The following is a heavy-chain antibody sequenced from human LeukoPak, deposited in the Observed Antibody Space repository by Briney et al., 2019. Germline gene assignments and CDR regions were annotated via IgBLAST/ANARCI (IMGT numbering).Heavy chain of an antibody. CDR3: ARGTYYYDSSGYFNWFDP. D-gene: IGHD3-22*01. V-gene: IGHV1-18*01. J-gene: IGHJ5*02. CDR2: IXXXNGST. Sequence: EWMGXIXXXNGSTNYAQKLQGRVTMTTDTSTSTAYMELRSLRSDDTAVYYCARGTYYYDSSGYFNWFDPWGQGTLVTVSS.